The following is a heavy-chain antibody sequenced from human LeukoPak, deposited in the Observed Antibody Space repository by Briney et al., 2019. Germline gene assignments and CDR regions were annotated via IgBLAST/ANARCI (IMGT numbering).Heavy chain of an antibody. CDR2: ISSDSSTI. V-gene: IGHV3-48*02. J-gene: IGHJ5*02. Sequence: GGSLRLSCAASGFTFSSYNMNWVRQAPGKGLEWVSYISSDSSTIFYADSVKGRFTISRDNAKNSLYLQMNSLRDEDTAVYYCASPGGGGSYSALDPWGQGTLVTVSS. CDR3: ASPGGGGSYSALDP. CDR1: GFTFSSYN. D-gene: IGHD1-26*01.